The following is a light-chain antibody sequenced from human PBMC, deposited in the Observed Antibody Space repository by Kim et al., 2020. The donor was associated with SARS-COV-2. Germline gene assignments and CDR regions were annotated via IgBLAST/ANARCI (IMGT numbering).Light chain of an antibody. CDR2: GAS. V-gene: IGKV3-15*01. CDR1: QSVDRN. J-gene: IGKJ1*01. Sequence: VSPGETVTLSGRASQSVDRNLAWYQQKPGQAPRVLIYGASTRATGLSARISGSGSGTDFTLTISSLQSEDFAVYYCQQYENWPRTFGQGTKVDIK. CDR3: QQYENWPRT.